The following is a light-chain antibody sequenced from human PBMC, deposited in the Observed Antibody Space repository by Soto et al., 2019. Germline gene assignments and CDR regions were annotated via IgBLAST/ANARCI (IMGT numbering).Light chain of an antibody. J-gene: IGKJ5*01. CDR2: DAS. CDR3: QKSSNSPAMT. CDR1: QSVSSY. V-gene: IGKV3-11*01. Sequence: EIVLTQSPATLSLSPGERATLSCRASQSVSSYLAWYQQKPGQAPRLLIYDASNRATGIPARFSGSGSGTDFTLTISSLEPEDFAVYYCQKSSNSPAMTFGQGTRLEIK.